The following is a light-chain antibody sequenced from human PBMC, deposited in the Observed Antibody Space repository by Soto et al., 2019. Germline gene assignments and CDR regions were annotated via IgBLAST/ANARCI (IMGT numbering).Light chain of an antibody. J-gene: IGKJ1*01. CDR1: QGISNY. CDR2: AAS. V-gene: IGKV1-27*01. Sequence: DIQMTQSPSSLSASVGDRVTITCRASQGISNYLAWYQQKPGKVPKLLIYAASTLQSGVPSRFSGSGSGTDFTRTIRSLQPEDVATYYCQKYNSATRTFGQGNKVEIK. CDR3: QKYNSATRT.